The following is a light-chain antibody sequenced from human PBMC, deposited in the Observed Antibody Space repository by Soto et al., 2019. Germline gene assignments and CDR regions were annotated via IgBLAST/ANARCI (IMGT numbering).Light chain of an antibody. V-gene: IGKV3-20*01. CDR2: GAS. Sequence: EIVMTQSPATLSVSPGGRATLSCRASQSVSSYLAWYQQKPGQAPRLLIYGASSRATGIPDRFSGSGSGTDFTLTISRLEPEDFAVYHCQQYGSSPPTWTFGQGTKVDIK. J-gene: IGKJ1*01. CDR1: QSVSSY. CDR3: QQYGSSPPTWT.